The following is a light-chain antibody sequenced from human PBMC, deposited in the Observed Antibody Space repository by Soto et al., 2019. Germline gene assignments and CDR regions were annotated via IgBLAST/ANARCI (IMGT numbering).Light chain of an antibody. V-gene: IGKV1-5*03. CDR2: KAS. CDR1: QSISNS. Sequence: DIQMTQSPSTLSASVGDRVTITCRATQSISNSVAWYPQKPGKAPNLLIYKASSLEPGGPSRFSGGGSGTELTLRRPSLQPVDSATYYCQQYASFWTVGQGTKVEIK. J-gene: IGKJ1*01. CDR3: QQYASFWT.